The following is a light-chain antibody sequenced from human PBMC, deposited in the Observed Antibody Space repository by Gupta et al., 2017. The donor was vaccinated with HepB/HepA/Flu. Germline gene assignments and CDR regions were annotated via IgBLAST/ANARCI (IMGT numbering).Light chain of an antibody. CDR1: KLGDKY. Sequence: SYELTQPPSVSVSPGQTASISCSGHKLGDKYTFWYQQKPGQSPLLVIYQDSKRPSGIPERFSGSSSGNTATLTISGTQAMDEAEYYGQVWDSTTGVFGPGTKVTVL. V-gene: IGLV3-1*01. J-gene: IGLJ1*01. CDR2: QDS. CDR3: QVWDSTTGV.